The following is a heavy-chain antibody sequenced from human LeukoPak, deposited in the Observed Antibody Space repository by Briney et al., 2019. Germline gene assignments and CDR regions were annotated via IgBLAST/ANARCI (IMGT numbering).Heavy chain of an antibody. J-gene: IGHJ4*02. CDR3: ARDYSSGWYGQQDYFDS. V-gene: IGHV3-7*03. D-gene: IGHD6-19*01. Sequence: GGSLRLSCAASGFTFSSYSMNWVRQAPGKGLEWVANIKQDGSVKYYMDSLRGRFIISRDNAKNSLYLQMNSLRVEDTAVYYCARDYSSGWYGQQDYFDSWGQGTPVTVSS. CDR2: IKQDGSVK. CDR1: GFTFSSYS.